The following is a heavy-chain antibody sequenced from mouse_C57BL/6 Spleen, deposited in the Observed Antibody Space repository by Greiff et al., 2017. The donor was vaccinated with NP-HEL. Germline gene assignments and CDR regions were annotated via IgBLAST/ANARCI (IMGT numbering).Heavy chain of an antibody. V-gene: IGHV5-15*01. CDR2: ISNLAYSI. J-gene: IGHJ4*01. CDR3: ARHGSSGYAMDY. D-gene: IGHD3-2*02. Sequence: EVMLVESGGGLVQPGGSLKLSCAASGFTFSDYGMAWVRQAPRKGPEWVAFISNLAYSIYYADTVTGRFTISRENAKNTLYLEMSSLRSEDTAMYYCARHGSSGYAMDYWGQGTSVTVSS. CDR1: GFTFSDYG.